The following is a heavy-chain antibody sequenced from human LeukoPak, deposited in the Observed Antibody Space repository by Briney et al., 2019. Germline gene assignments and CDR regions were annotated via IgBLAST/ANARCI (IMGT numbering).Heavy chain of an antibody. CDR3: ARGYCGGDCYLGGDYYFDY. CDR1: GGSISSGGYY. Sequence: SGTLSLTCTVSGGSISSGGYYWSWIRQHPGKGLEWIGYIYYSGSTYYNPSLKSRVTISVDTSKNQFSLKLSSVTAADTAVYYCARGYCGGDCYLGGDYYFDYWGQGTLVTVSS. V-gene: IGHV4-31*03. CDR2: IYYSGST. D-gene: IGHD2-21*02. J-gene: IGHJ4*02.